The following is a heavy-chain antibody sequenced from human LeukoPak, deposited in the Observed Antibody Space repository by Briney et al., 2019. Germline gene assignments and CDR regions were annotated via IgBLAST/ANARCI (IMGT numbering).Heavy chain of an antibody. CDR2: ISSSGGAK. V-gene: IGHV3-48*04. J-gene: IGHJ6*03. D-gene: IGHD4-11*01. CDR3: ARGMSDYSNHYYYYYMDV. Sequence: GGSLRLSCAASGVTISNYYMNWVRQAPGKGLEWVSYISSSGGAKYYADSVKGRFTISRDNAKNSLYLQMNSLRAEDTALYHCARGMSDYSNHYYYYYMDVWGKGTTVTVSS. CDR1: GVTISNYY.